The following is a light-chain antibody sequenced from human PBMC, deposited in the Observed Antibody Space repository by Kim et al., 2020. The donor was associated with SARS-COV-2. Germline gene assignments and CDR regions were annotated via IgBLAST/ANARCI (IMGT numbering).Light chain of an antibody. CDR3: NYRDSNDNMV. CDR1: SLRSYY. CDR2: GKN. J-gene: IGLJ2*01. V-gene: IGLV3-19*01. Sequence: VALGQTVSITCRGDSLRSYYATWYQQKPGQAPILVIYGKNNRPSGIPDRFSGSSSGNTASLTITGTQAGDEAHYYCNYRDSNDNMVCAGEPLLTVL.